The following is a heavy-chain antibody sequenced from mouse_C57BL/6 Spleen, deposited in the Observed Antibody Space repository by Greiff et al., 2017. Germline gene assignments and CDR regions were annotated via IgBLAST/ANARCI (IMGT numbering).Heavy chain of an antibody. V-gene: IGHV1-81*01. J-gene: IGHJ1*03. D-gene: IGHD1-1*01. CDR3: ARVGDYYGSSSWYFDV. Sequence: QVQLQQSGAELARPGASVKLSCKASGYTFTSYGISWVKQRTGQGLEWIGEIYPRSGNTYYNEKFKGKATLTADKSSSTAYMELRSLTSEDSAVYFCARVGDYYGSSSWYFDVWGTGTTVTVSS. CDR2: IYPRSGNT. CDR1: GYTFTSYG.